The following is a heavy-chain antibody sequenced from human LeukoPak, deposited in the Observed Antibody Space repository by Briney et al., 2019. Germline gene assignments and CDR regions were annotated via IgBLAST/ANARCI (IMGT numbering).Heavy chain of an antibody. J-gene: IGHJ3*02. D-gene: IGHD3-3*01. CDR2: ISYDGSNK. V-gene: IGHV3-30*04. CDR3: ARDKKEWLGAFDI. Sequence: GGSLRLSCAASGFTFSSYAMHWVRQAPGKGLECVAVISYDGSNKYYADSVKGRFTISRDNSKNTLYLQMNSLRAEDTAVYYCARDKKEWLGAFDIWGQGTMVTVSS. CDR1: GFTFSSYA.